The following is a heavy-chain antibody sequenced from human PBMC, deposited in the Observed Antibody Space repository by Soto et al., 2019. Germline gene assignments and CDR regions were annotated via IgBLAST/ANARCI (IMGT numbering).Heavy chain of an antibody. V-gene: IGHV4-30-4*01. D-gene: IGHD3-16*02. Sequence: QVQLQESGPGLVKPSQTLSLTCTVSGGSISSGDYYWSWIRHPPGKGLEWIGYIYYSGSTYYNPSLKSRVTISVDTSKNQFSLKLSSVTAADTAVYYCAASSDYVWGSYRSIDYWGQGTLVTVSS. CDR3: AASSDYVWGSYRSIDY. CDR2: IYYSGST. J-gene: IGHJ4*02. CDR1: GGSISSGDYY.